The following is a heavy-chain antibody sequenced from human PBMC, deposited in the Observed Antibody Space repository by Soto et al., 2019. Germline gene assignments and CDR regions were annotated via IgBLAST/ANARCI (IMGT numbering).Heavy chain of an antibody. J-gene: IGHJ4*02. D-gene: IGHD2-8*01. CDR1: GVSFKNDY. CDR2: VFYSGGP. CDR3: ARAPPDQGYCIDGVCYAYVDS. V-gene: IGHV4-59*01. Sequence: QVHLQESGPGLVKPSETLSLTCSVSGVSFKNDYWSWIRQPPGKGLEWIGYVFYSGGPNYNPSLKSRVSMSLDPSRNHFSLNLSPATAADTALYYCARAPPDQGYCIDGVCYAYVDSWGRGTLVTVSS.